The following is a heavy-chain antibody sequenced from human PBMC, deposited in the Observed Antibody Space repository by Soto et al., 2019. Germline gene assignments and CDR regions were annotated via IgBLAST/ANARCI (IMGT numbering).Heavy chain of an antibody. CDR1: GGTFSSYT. J-gene: IGHJ6*02. D-gene: IGHD3-10*01. CDR3: ARRVEGSGSYYSNYYYYYGMDV. V-gene: IGHV1-18*01. Sequence: ASVKVSCKASGGTFSSYTISWVRQAPGQGLEWMGRIIANHGITNYAQKLQGRVTMTTDTSTSTAYMELRSLRSDDTAVYYCARRVEGSGSYYSNYYYYYGMDVWGQGTTVTVSS. CDR2: IIANHGIT.